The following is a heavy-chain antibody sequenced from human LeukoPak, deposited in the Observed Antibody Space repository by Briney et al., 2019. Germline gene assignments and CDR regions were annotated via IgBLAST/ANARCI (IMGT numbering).Heavy chain of an antibody. CDR1: GFTFSDDY. V-gene: IGHV3-11*01. J-gene: IGHJ3*02. CDR3: ASLSSTGDAFDI. CDR2: ISRSGTTI. Sequence: GGSLRLSCAASGFTFSDDYMSWIRQAPGKGLEWVSYISRSGTTIHYADSVKGRFTISRDNAKKSLYLQMNSLRAEDTAVYYCASLSSTGDAFDIWGQGTMVTVSS.